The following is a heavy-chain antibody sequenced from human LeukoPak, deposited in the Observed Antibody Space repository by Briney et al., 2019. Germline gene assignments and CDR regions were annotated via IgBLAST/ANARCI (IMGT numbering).Heavy chain of an antibody. CDR1: GDSVSGHY. D-gene: IGHD5-12*01. CDR2: VSYSGGT. V-gene: IGHV4-59*02. CDR3: ARAPMAITTSAFPDAFDF. J-gene: IGHJ3*01. Sequence: SSETLSLTCTVSGDSVSGHYWSWIRRTPGKGLEWIGYVSYSGGTNYNPSLKRRVSISLDTSKNQFSLKLSSPAAADPAVYYCARAPMAITTSAFPDAFDFWGQGTMVTVSS.